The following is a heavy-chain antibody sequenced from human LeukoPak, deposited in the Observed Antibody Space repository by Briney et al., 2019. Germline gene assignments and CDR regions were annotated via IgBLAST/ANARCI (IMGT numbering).Heavy chain of an antibody. D-gene: IGHD3-10*02. CDR1: GFTFTTYI. CDR2: ISSSSSDI. Sequence: VGSLRLSCAASGFTFTTYIMNWVRQAPGKGLEWVSSISSSSSDIYYADSVRGRFTISRDNDKNSLYLQMNSLRAEDTAVYYCAELGITMIGGVWGKGTTVTISS. J-gene: IGHJ6*04. CDR3: AELGITMIGGV. V-gene: IGHV3-21*01.